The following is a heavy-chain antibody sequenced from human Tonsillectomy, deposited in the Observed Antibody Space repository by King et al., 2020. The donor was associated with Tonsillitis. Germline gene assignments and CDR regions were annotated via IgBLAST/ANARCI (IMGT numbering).Heavy chain of an antibody. CDR1: GFTFNNYW. CDR3: VRDDSKDKRSFGDY. V-gene: IGHV3-7*03. D-gene: IGHD3-10*01. J-gene: IGHJ4*02. CDR2: IRQDGTKT. Sequence: VQLVQSGGGLVQPGGSLRLSCAASGFTFNNYWMSWVRQTPEKGLEWVATIRQDGTKTYYVGSVKGRFTISRDNARNSLYLQMKSLRVEDTAVYHCVRDDSKDKRSFGDYWGQGTLVTVSS.